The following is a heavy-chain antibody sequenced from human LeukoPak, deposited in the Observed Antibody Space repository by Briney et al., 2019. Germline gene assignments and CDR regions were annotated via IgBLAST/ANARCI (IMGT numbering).Heavy chain of an antibody. CDR2: VWYGGTS. CDR3: ARDIGDCSSGRCYSDYIDY. CDR1: GFTFSDSG. D-gene: IGHD2-15*01. V-gene: IGHV3-33*01. J-gene: IGHJ4*02. Sequence: GGSLRLSCATSGFTFSDSGFHWVRQAPGKGWEWVAVVWYGGTSYADSVKGRFTISRDNSKNTLYLQMNSLRAEDTAVYYCARDIGDCSSGRCYSDYIDYWGQGTLVTVSS.